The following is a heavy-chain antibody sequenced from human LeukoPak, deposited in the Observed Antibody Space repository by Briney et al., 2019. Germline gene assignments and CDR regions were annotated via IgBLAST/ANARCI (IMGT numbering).Heavy chain of an antibody. D-gene: IGHD1-26*01. J-gene: IGHJ4*02. CDR3: ATRRSGSHPYY. CDR1: GASVSSSSYY. CDR2: IFYSGST. Sequence: PSETLSLTCTVSGASVSSSSYYWERIRQPPGKGLEWVGSIFYSGSTNYNPSLKSRVTMSVDTSKNQFSLRLSSVTATDTAVYYCATRRSGSHPYYWGQGTLVTVS. V-gene: IGHV4-39*01.